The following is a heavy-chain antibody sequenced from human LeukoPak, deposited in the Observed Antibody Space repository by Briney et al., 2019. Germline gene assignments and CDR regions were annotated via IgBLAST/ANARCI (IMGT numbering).Heavy chain of an antibody. CDR1: GYSISSGYY. D-gene: IGHD6-19*01. CDR3: TRVYFIVVGGPGPLEY. CDR2: IYHSGST. V-gene: IGHV4-38-2*02. Sequence: KTSETLSLTCSVSGYSISSGYYWGWIRQPPGKGLEWIGSIYHSGSTYYNPSLKSRVTMSVDTSKNQFSLKLSSVTAADTAVCYCTRVYFIVVGGPGPLEYWGQGTLVTVSS. J-gene: IGHJ4*02.